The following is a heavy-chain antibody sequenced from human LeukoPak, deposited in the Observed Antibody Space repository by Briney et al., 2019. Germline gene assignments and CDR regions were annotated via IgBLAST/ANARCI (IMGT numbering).Heavy chain of an antibody. CDR1: GFNFGGFS. CDR3: ARPRGCNSGRCNNFDY. Sequence: PGGSLRLPCAASGFNFGGFSMSWVRQAPGKGLEWVTHMNEYGGDIFYVDSVKDRFTISRDNAKNLLYLQMNSLRAEDTAVYFCARPRGCNSGRCNNFDYWGQGTLVTVSS. D-gene: IGHD2-8*01. J-gene: IGHJ4*02. V-gene: IGHV3-7*01. CDR2: MNEYGGDI.